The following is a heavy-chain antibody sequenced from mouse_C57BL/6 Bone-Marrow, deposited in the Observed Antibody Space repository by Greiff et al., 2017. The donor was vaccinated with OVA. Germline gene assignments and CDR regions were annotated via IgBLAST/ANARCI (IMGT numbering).Heavy chain of an antibody. J-gene: IGHJ1*01. Sequence: EVHLVESGGGLVQPGGSLKLSCAASGFTFSSYTMSWVRQTPEKRLEWVAYISNGGGSTYYPDTVKGRFTISRDNAKNTLYLQMSSLKSEDTAMYYCARQGAYYGNFYWYFDVWGAGTTVTVSS. V-gene: IGHV5-12-2*01. CDR3: ARQGAYYGNFYWYFDV. D-gene: IGHD2-10*01. CDR1: GFTFSSYT. CDR2: ISNGGGST.